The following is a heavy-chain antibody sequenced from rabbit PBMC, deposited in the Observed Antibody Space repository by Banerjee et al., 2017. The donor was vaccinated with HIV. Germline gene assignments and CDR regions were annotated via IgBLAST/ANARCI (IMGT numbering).Heavy chain of an antibody. CDR2: IYAGKGST. CDR3: ASAYENSGWAFNL. V-gene: IGHV1S7*01. Sequence: QLVESGGGLVQPGGSLKLSCKASGFDFSSYYMSWVRQAPGKWLEWIGIIYAGKGSTDYASWVNGRFTISSDNAQNTVDLQMNSLTAADTATYFCASAYENSGWAFNLWGQAPWSPS. CDR1: GFDFSSYY. D-gene: IGHD4-1*01. J-gene: IGHJ4*01.